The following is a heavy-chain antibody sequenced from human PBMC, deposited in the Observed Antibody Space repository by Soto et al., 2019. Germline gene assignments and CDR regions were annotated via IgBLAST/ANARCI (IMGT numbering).Heavy chain of an antibody. CDR2: ISYDGTNK. V-gene: IGHV3-30*18. D-gene: IGHD3-22*01. J-gene: IGHJ4*02. CDR3: AKGGAGAYYYDSSGYHIDY. CDR1: GFTFSTYG. Sequence: GGSLRLSCAASGFTFSTYGMHWVREAPGKGLEWVAVISYDGTNKYYADSVKGRFTISRDNSKNTLYLQMNSLRAEDTAVYYCAKGGAGAYYYDSSGYHIDYWGQGT.